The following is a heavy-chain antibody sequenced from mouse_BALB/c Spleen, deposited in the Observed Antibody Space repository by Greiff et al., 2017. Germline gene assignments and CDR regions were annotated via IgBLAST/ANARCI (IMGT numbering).Heavy chain of an antibody. CDR1: GFTFSSFG. D-gene: IGHD2-1*01. Sequence: DVQLQESGGGLVQPGGSRKLSCAASGFTFSSFGMHWVRQAPEKGLEWVAYISSGSSTIYYADTVKGRFTISRDNPKNTLFLQMTSLRSEDTAMYYCARSNGNYWYFDVWGAGTTVTVSS. CDR2: ISSGSSTI. V-gene: IGHV5-17*02. J-gene: IGHJ1*01. CDR3: ARSNGNYWYFDV.